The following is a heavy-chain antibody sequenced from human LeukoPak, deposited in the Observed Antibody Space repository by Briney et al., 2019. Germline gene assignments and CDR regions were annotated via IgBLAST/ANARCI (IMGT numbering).Heavy chain of an antibody. Sequence: HPGRSLRLSCAASGFTFSSYGMHWVRQAPGKGLEWVAAISYDGSNKYYADSVKGRFTISRDNSKNTLYLQMNSLRAEDTAVYYCAKEIDFARGMDVWGQGTTVTVSS. CDR3: AKEIDFARGMDV. J-gene: IGHJ6*02. D-gene: IGHD3/OR15-3a*01. CDR2: ISYDGSNK. V-gene: IGHV3-30*18. CDR1: GFTFSSYG.